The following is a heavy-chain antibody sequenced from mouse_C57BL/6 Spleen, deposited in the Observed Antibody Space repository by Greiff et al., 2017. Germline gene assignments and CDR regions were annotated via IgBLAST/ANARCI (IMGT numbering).Heavy chain of an antibody. CDR2: IRNKANGYTK. Sequence: EVNLVESGGGLVQPGASLRLSCAASGFTFTDYYMSWVRQPPGKAPEWLALIRNKANGYTKEYTAPVKVRFTISRYNSQNYLYLQMNTLRAEDIATYYCVKAENYYSNYGWYFDVWGTGTTVTVSS. J-gene: IGHJ1*03. CDR3: VKAENYYSNYGWYFDV. D-gene: IGHD2-5*01. V-gene: IGHV7-4*01. CDR1: GFTFTDYY.